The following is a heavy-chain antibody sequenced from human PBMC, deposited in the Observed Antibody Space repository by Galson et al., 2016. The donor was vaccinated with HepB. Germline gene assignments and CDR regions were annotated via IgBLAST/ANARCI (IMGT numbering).Heavy chain of an antibody. J-gene: IGHJ4*02. CDR2: ISYDGSNK. V-gene: IGHV3-30-3*01. CDR3: ARARDRYGSGGPLDY. Sequence: SLRLSCAASGFTFSLFAIHWVRQAPGKGLEWVAMISYDGSNKYYADSVKGRFTISRDNPKNTLYLQMDSLRIEDTAIYSCARARDRYGSGGPLDYWGPGSLVTVSS. CDR1: GFTFSLFA. D-gene: IGHD3-10*01.